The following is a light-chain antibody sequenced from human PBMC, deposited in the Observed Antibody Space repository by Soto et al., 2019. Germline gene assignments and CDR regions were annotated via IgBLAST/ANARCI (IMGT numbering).Light chain of an antibody. CDR1: QSVSSSY. J-gene: IGKJ4*01. CDR3: HQYGSSPRLT. CDR2: GAS. Sequence: EIVLTQSPGTLSLSPGERATLSCRASQSVSSSYLAWYQQKPGQAPRLLIYGASSRATGIPDRFSGSGSGTDFTLTISRLEPEDFAVYYCHQYGSSPRLTFGGGTNVEIK. V-gene: IGKV3-20*01.